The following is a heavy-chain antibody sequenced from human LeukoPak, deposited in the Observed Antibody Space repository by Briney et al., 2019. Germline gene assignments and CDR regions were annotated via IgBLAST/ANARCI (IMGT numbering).Heavy chain of an antibody. V-gene: IGHV3-7*01. CDR2: IKQDGSEK. D-gene: IGHD3-3*01. Sequence: GGSLRLSCAASGFTFSSYWMSWVRQAPGKGLEWVANIKQDGSEKYYVDSVKGRFTISRDNAKNSLYLQMNSLRAEDTAVYYCARDLGRITIFGVVTQNTSGGQGTLVTVSS. J-gene: IGHJ4*02. CDR1: GFTFSSYW. CDR3: ARDLGRITIFGVVTQNTS.